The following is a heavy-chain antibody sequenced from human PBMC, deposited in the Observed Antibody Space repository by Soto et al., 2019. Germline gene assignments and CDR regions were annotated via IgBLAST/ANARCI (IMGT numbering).Heavy chain of an antibody. CDR2: IYSVGST. D-gene: IGHD5-12*01. CDR1: GFSVGDNY. V-gene: IGHV3-66*01. Sequence: EVQLVESGGGLVQPGGSLRLSCAASGFSVGDNYMKWVRQAPGKGLEWVSLIYSVGSTFHADSVKGRFTISRDNSKNTLFLQMNNLRVDDTAVYYCARDRGYRWGQGTMVTVSA. CDR3: ARDRGYR. J-gene: IGHJ3*01.